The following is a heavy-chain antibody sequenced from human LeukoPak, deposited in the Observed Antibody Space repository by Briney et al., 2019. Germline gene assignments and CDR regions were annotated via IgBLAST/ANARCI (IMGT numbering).Heavy chain of an antibody. J-gene: IGHJ4*02. CDR2: ISSSSSYI. V-gene: IGHV3-21*01. Sequence: GGSLRLSCAASGFTFSSYSMNWVRQAPGKGLEWVSSISSSSSYIYYADSVKGRFTISRDNAKNSLYLEMNSLRAEDTAVYYCARVLGAGILYSAGADYWGQGTLVTVSS. CDR3: ARVLGAGILYSAGADY. D-gene: IGHD2-8*01. CDR1: GFTFSSYS.